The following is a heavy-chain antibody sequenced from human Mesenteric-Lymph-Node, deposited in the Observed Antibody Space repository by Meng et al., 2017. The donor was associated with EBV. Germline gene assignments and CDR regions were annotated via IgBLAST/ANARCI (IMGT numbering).Heavy chain of an antibody. CDR2: ISSDASTT. Sequence: QVQLVESGGXXVKPGXCLRRSFAASGFTFSDYYMNWIRQAPGKGLEWVSYISSDASTTYYADSVKGRFTISRDKAKNSLFLQMNSLRAEDTGVYYCARSLRGVILPFDYWGQGTLVTVSS. D-gene: IGHD3-10*01. CDR1: GFTFSDYY. J-gene: IGHJ4*02. V-gene: IGHV3-11*01. CDR3: ARSLRGVILPFDY.